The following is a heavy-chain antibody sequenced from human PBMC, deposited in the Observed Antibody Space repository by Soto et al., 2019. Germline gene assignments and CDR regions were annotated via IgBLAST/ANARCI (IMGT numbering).Heavy chain of an antibody. CDR2: INAGNGNT. J-gene: IGHJ6*02. CDR3: ARGIAAAYYYGMDV. V-gene: IGHV1-3*01. Sequence: QVQLVQSGAEVKKPGASVKVSCKASGYTFTSYAMHWVRQAPGQRLEWMGWINAGNGNTKYSQKFQGRVTITRDTSASTAYMERGSLRSVDTAVYYCARGIAAAYYYGMDVWGQGTTVTVSS. D-gene: IGHD6-13*01. CDR1: GYTFTSYA.